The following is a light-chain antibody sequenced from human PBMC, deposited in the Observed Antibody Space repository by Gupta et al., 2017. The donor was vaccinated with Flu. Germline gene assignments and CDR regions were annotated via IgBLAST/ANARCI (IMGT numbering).Light chain of an antibody. CDR1: HDITNY. Sequence: DIQMTQSPSSLSASVGDRVTISCQASHDITNYLNWYQGKPGKAPKLLIYDASKVETGVPSRFSGSGYGTDLTFSVSSRQTEDFATYYCEQQYNLPFTFGQGTQFDIK. CDR2: DAS. CDR3: EQQYNLPFT. J-gene: IGKJ5*01. V-gene: IGKV1-33*01.